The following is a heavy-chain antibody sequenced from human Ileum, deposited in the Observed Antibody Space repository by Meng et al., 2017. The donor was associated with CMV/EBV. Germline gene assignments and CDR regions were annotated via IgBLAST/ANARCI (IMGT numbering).Heavy chain of an antibody. J-gene: IGHJ4*02. CDR2: TYYRSKWYN. CDR3: ARNIFEDQMLPFDY. V-gene: IGHV6-1*01. CDR1: GDSVSSKSVT. D-gene: IGHD2-2*01. Sequence: QVQLQQSGPGLVKPSQTLPPTCAISGDSVSSKSVTWNWIRQSPSRGLEWLGRTYYRSKWYNDYAVSVKSRITINPDTSRNHFFLQLSSVSPEDTAVYYCARNIFEDQMLPFDYWGQGTLVTVSS.